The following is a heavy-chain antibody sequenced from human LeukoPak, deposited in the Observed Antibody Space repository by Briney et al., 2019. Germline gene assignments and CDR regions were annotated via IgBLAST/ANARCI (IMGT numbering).Heavy chain of an antibody. Sequence: SEPLSLTCTVSGGSISSYYWSWIRQSPGKGLEWIGYIYYSGSTNYNPSLTSRVTISVDTSKTQFSLKLSSVTAADTAVYYCAREKGRYYDSSGYGDAFDIWGQGTMVTVSS. CDR1: GGSISSYY. CDR3: AREKGRYYDSSGYGDAFDI. J-gene: IGHJ3*02. D-gene: IGHD3-22*01. V-gene: IGHV4-59*01. CDR2: IYYSGST.